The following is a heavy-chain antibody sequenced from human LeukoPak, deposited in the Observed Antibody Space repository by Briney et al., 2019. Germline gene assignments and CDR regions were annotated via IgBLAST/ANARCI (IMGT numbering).Heavy chain of an antibody. J-gene: IGHJ3*01. CDR3: ARHIYGDSVAFDV. CDR1: GGSSTSYY. D-gene: IGHD4-17*01. V-gene: IGHV4-59*08. CDR2: IYFSGST. Sequence: SETLSLTCAVSGGSSTSYYWSWIRQPPGKGLEWIAYIYFSGSTNYNPSLKSRVIISIDTSTNQFSLKLSSVTAADTAQYFCARHIYGDSVAFDVWGQGTMVTVSS.